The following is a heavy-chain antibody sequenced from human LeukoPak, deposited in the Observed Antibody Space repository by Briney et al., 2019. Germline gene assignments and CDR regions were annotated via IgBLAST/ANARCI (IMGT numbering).Heavy chain of an antibody. D-gene: IGHD2-15*01. CDR3: ARARDIVVVVAATRTHRGWFDP. V-gene: IGHV4-34*01. J-gene: IGHJ5*02. CDR2: INHSGST. Sequence: SETLSLTCAVYGGSFSGYYWSWLRQPPGKGLEWVGEINHSGSTSYNPSLKSRVTISVDTSKNQFSLKLSSVTAADTAVYYCARARDIVVVVAATRTHRGWFDPWGQGTLVTVSS. CDR1: GGSFSGYY.